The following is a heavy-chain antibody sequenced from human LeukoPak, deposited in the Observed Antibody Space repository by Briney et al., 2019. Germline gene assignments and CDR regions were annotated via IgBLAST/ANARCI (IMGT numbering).Heavy chain of an antibody. J-gene: IGHJ5*02. CDR2: INDGGRT. V-gene: IGHV4-34*01. CDR3: AQASSYTEAIRYNPSWFGP. D-gene: IGHD3-10*01. Sequence: PSETLSLTCANYGGPFSGFFWSWIRQPPGKGLEWIGEINDGGRTNYNPSLQSRVTISIDTSKIQFSLKLTSVTAADTAVYYCAQASSYTEAIRYNPSWFGPWGQGTLVTVSS. CDR1: GGPFSGFF.